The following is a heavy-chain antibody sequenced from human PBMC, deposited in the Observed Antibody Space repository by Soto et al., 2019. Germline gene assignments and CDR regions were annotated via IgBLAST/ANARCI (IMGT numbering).Heavy chain of an antibody. V-gene: IGHV3-21*01. CDR1: GFTFSSYS. J-gene: IGHJ4*02. Sequence: EVQLVESGGGLVKPGGSLRLSCAASGFTFSSYSMNWVRQAPGKGLEWVSSISSSSSYIYYADSVKGRFTISRDNAKNSLYLQMNSLRAEDTAVYYCASLRWGPTDKQNWGQGTLVTVSS. CDR3: ASLRWGPTDKQN. CDR2: ISSSSSYI. D-gene: IGHD3-16*01.